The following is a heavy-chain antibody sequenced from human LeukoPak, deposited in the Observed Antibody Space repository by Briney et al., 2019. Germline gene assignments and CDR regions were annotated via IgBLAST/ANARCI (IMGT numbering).Heavy chain of an antibody. CDR3: AREPPYSNSWTDFDS. D-gene: IGHD6-13*01. J-gene: IGHJ4*02. Sequence: GGSLRLSCAASGFTFSSYWMHWVRQAPGKGLVWVSRINSDGSSTNYADSVKGRFTISRDNAKNSLFLQMNSLRAEDTAVYYCAREPPYSNSWTDFDSWGQGTLVTVSS. V-gene: IGHV3-74*01. CDR1: GFTFSSYW. CDR2: INSDGSST.